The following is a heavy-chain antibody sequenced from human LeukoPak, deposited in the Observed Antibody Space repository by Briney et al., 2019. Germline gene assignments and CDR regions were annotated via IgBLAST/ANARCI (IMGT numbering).Heavy chain of an antibody. CDR2: INHSGST. CDR3: ARGHRLRFLEWSHSRYYGMDV. V-gene: IGHV4-34*01. D-gene: IGHD3-3*01. Sequence: PGGSLRLSCAASGFTFSSYWMSWVRQPPGKGLEWIGEINHSGSTNYNPSLKSRVTISVDTSKNQFSLKLSSVTAADTAVYYCARGHRLRFLEWSHSRYYGMDVWGQGTTVTVSS. CDR1: GFTFSSYW. J-gene: IGHJ6*02.